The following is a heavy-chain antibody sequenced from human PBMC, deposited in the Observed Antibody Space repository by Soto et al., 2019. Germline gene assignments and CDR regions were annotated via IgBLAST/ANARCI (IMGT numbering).Heavy chain of an antibody. J-gene: IGHJ4*02. V-gene: IGHV4-34*01. D-gene: IGHD2-2*01. CDR2: INHSGST. Sequence: QVQLQQWGAGLLKPSETLSLTCAVYGGSFSGYYWSWIRQPPGKGLEWIGEINHSGSTNYNPSLKSRVTISVDTSKNQFSLKLSSVTAADTAVYYCARGPKRSRYDYWGQGTLVTVSS. CDR1: GGSFSGYY. CDR3: ARGPKRSRYDY.